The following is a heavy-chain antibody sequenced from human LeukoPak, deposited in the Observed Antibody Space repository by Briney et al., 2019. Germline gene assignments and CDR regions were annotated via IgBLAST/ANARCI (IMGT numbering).Heavy chain of an antibody. D-gene: IGHD1-26*01. V-gene: IGHV3-64*01. J-gene: IGHJ1*01. CDR1: GFSFSSYT. Sequence: LSGGSLRLSCAASGFSFSSYTMHWVRQAPGKGLEYVSAISSSGGNTYYVNSVKGRFTISRDNSKNTLYLQMGSLRAEDMAVYYCARRGSYSAEYFQHWGQGTLVTVSS. CDR3: ARRGSYSAEYFQH. CDR2: ISSSGGNT.